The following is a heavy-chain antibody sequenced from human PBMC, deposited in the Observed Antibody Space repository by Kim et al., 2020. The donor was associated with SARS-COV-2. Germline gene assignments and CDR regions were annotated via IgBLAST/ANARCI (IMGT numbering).Heavy chain of an antibody. CDR2: ISSSGSTI. J-gene: IGHJ4*02. CDR3: ARGGLSSGWHNY. V-gene: IGHV3-48*03. CDR1: GFTFSSYE. D-gene: IGHD6-19*01. Sequence: GGSLRLSCAASGFTFSSYEMNWVRQAPGKGLEWVSYISSSGSTIYYADSVKGRFTISRDNAKNSLYLQMNSLRAEDTAVYYCARGGLSSGWHNYWGQGTLVTVSS.